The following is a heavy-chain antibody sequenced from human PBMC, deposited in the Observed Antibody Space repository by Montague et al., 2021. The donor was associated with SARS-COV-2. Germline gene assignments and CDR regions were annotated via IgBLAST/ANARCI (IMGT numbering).Heavy chain of an antibody. CDR2: IYHSGST. J-gene: IGHJ5*02. CDR3: ARRYCSSTSCPNWFDP. D-gene: IGHD2-2*01. V-gene: IGHV4-4*02. CDR1: GGSTSSSNW. Sequence: SETLSLTCAVSGGSTSSSNWWSWVRQPPGKGLEWIGEIYHSGSTXXNPXXXSRVTISVDKSKNQFSLKLSSVTAADTAVYYCARRYCSSTSCPNWFDPWGQGTLVTVSS.